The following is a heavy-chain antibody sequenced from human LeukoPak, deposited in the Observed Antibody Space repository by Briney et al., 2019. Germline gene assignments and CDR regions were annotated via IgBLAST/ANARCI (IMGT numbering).Heavy chain of an antibody. CDR1: GFTFSSYA. V-gene: IGHV3-30-3*01. Sequence: GRSLRLSCAASGFTFSSYAMHWVRQAPGKGLEWVAVISYDGSNKYYADSVKGRFTISRDNSKNTLYLQMNSLRAEDTAVYYCATFYDTAMVKALDYWGQGTLVTVSS. CDR2: ISYDGSNK. CDR3: ATFYDTAMVKALDY. D-gene: IGHD5-18*01. J-gene: IGHJ4*02.